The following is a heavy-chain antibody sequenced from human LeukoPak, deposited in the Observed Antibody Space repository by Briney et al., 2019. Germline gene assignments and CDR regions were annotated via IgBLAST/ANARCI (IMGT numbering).Heavy chain of an antibody. Sequence: GGSLRLSCAASGFTFSSYAMSWVRQAPGKGLEWVSAISGSGGSTYYADSVKGRFTISRDNSKNTLYLQMNSLRAEDTAMYYCARDRGGYCSSTSCYTGWYFDYWGQGTLVTVSS. D-gene: IGHD2-2*02. CDR2: ISGSGGST. J-gene: IGHJ4*02. CDR3: ARDRGGYCSSTSCYTGWYFDY. V-gene: IGHV3-23*01. CDR1: GFTFSSYA.